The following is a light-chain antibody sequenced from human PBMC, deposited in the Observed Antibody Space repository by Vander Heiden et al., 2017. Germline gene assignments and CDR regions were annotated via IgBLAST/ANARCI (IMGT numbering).Light chain of an antibody. CDR2: GTS. J-gene: IGKJ4*01. Sequence: SALTQSPGTLSLSPGVSATLSCRACQSVSSSYLAWYQQKPGQAPRLLIYGTSSRATGIPDRFSGSGSGTDFTLTISRLEPEDFAVYYCQQYGSSPLTFGGGTKVEIK. V-gene: IGKV3-20*01. CDR1: QSVSSSY. CDR3: QQYGSSPLT.